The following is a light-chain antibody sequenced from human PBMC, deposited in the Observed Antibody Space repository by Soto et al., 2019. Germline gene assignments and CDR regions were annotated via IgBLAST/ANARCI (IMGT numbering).Light chain of an antibody. CDR3: SSHTSSRTYV. CDR1: SSDIGAYDY. CDR2: DVS. Sequence: QSALTQPTSVSGSPGQSITISCTGTSSDIGAYDYVAWYQQHPGKVPKLMIYDVSRRPSGVSYRFSGSKSGNTASLTISGLQADDEADYYCSSHTSSRTYVFGTGTKVTVL. V-gene: IGLV2-14*01. J-gene: IGLJ1*01.